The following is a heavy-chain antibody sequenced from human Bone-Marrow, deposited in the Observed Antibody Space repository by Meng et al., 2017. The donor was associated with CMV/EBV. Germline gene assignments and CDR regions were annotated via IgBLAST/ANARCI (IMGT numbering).Heavy chain of an antibody. J-gene: IGHJ5*02. D-gene: IGHD3-10*01. V-gene: IGHV1-46*01. CDR2: INPSGGST. CDR3: ARGQPGDWFDP. Sequence: ASVKVSCKASGYTFTSYYMHWVRQDPGQGLEWMGIINPSGGSTSYAQKFQGRVTMTRDTSTSTVYMELSSLKSEDTAVYYCARGQPGDWFDPWGQGTLVTVSS. CDR1: GYTFTSYY.